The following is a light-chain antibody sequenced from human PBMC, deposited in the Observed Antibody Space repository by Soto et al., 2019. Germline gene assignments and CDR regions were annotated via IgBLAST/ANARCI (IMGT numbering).Light chain of an antibody. CDR2: PAS. V-gene: IGKV1-9*01. J-gene: IGKJ2*01. CDR1: QDISTY. CDR3: QHYNFWPHT. Sequence: DIQLTQSPSFLSASVGDRVTVSCRASQDISTYLAWFQQKPGKVPQLLVYPASTLQDGVPSRFSGLGSGTEFTLTISSLQSEDVSVYFCQHYNFWPHTFGQGTKLEIK.